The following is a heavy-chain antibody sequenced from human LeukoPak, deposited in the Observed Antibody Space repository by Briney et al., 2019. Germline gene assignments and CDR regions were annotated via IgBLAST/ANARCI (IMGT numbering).Heavy chain of an antibody. J-gene: IGHJ4*02. CDR2: INWNGGST. Sequence: GGSLRLSCAASGFTFDDYGMSWVRQAPGKGLEWVSGINWNGGSTGYADSVKGRFTISRDNAKNSLYLQMNSLRAEDTALYYCASGYDILTGYYDLGFDYWGQGTLVTVSS. CDR1: GFTFDDYG. CDR3: ASGYDILTGYYDLGFDY. V-gene: IGHV3-20*04. D-gene: IGHD3-9*01.